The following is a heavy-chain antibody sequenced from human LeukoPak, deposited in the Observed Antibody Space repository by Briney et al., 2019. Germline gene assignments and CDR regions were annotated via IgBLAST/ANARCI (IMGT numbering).Heavy chain of an antibody. CDR2: MNPNSGNT. CDR1: GYTFTNYD. D-gene: IGHD3-3*01. V-gene: IGHV1-8*02. J-gene: IGHJ3*02. CDR3: ATTSSLRFLEWFGAFDI. Sequence: ASVTVSFTASGYTFTNYDINWVRQATGQGLEGMGWMNPNSGNTIYAQKFQGRVTMTEDTSTDTAYMELSSLRSEDTAVYYCATTSSLRFLEWFGAFDIWGQGTMVTVSS.